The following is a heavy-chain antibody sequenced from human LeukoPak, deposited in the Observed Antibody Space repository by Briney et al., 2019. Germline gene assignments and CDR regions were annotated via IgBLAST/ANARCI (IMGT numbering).Heavy chain of an antibody. CDR2: ISYDGSNK. Sequence: PGGPLRLSCAASGFTFSSYGMHWVRQAPGKGLEWVAVISYDGSNKYYADSVKGRFTISRDNSKNTLYLQMNSLRAEDTAVYYCAKDLEGSGSYYNYYYYGMDVWGQGTTVTVSS. CDR1: GFTFSSYG. J-gene: IGHJ6*02. CDR3: AKDLEGSGSYYNYYYYGMDV. D-gene: IGHD3-10*01. V-gene: IGHV3-30*18.